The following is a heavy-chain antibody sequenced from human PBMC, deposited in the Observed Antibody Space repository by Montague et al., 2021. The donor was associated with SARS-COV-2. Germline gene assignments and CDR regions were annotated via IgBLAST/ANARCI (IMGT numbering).Heavy chain of an antibody. CDR3: ARPGDSNRWYSSPNY. CDR2: ISSNGGAP. CDR1: GFTFSSYA. Sequence: SLRLSCAASGFTFSSYALHWVRQAPGKGLEYVSAISSNGGAPYYANSVKGRFTISRDNSKNTLYLQMDSLRAEDMAVCYCARPGDSNRWYSSPNYWGRGTLVTVSS. D-gene: IGHD6-13*01. V-gene: IGHV3-64*01. J-gene: IGHJ4*02.